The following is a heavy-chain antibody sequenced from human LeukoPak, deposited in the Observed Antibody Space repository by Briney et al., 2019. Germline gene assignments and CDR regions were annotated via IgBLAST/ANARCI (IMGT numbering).Heavy chain of an antibody. CDR2: TYYRSKWYN. V-gene: IGHV6-1*01. Sequence: SQTLSLTCAISGDSVSSHSAAWNWIRQSPSSGLEWLGRTYYRSKWYNEYAVSVKSRITINPDTSKSQFSLQLNSVTPEDTAVYYCARDLDLNFDYWGQGTLVTVSS. J-gene: IGHJ4*02. CDR1: GDSVSSHSAA. CDR3: ARDLDLNFDY.